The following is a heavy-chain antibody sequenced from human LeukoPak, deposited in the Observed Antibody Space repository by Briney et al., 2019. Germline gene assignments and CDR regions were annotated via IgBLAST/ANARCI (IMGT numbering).Heavy chain of an antibody. J-gene: IGHJ3*02. CDR1: GGTFSSYA. CDR3: ARDGGGWFGGSAFDI. D-gene: IGHD3-10*01. V-gene: IGHV1-69*06. Sequence: SVKVSCKASGGTFSSYAISWVRQAPGQGLEWMGGIIPIFGTANYAQKFQGRVTITADKSTSTAYMELRSLRSDDTAVYYCARDGGGWFGGSAFDIWGQGTMVTVSS. CDR2: IIPIFGTA.